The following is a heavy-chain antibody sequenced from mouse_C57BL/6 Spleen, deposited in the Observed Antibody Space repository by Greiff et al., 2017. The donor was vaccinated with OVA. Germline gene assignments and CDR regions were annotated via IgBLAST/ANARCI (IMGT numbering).Heavy chain of an antibody. J-gene: IGHJ2*01. CDR1: GYTFTSYW. CDR2: IYPGSGST. Sequence: QVHVKQPGAELVKPGASVKMSCKASGYTFTSYWITWVKQRPGQGLEWIGDIYPGSGSTNYNEKFKSKATLTVDTSSSTAYMQLSSLTSEDSAVYYCARSGHDGYYEGYFDYWGQGTTLTVSS. D-gene: IGHD2-3*01. CDR3: ARSGHDGYYEGYFDY. V-gene: IGHV1-55*01.